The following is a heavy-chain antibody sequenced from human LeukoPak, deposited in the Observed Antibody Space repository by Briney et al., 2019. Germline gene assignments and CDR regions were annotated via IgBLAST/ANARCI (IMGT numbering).Heavy chain of an antibody. CDR3: ARDRTRYCSGGSCYSSYGMDV. Sequence: GGSLRLSCAVSGFTFSSYRMNGVRQAPGKGLECVSSISSSSSYIYYADSVQGRFTSTRENAKNSLYLQMTSLRAEDTAVYYCARDRTRYCSGGSCYSSYGMDVWGQGTTVTVSS. V-gene: IGHV3-21*01. J-gene: IGHJ6*02. D-gene: IGHD2-15*01. CDR1: GFTFSSYR. CDR2: ISSSSSYI.